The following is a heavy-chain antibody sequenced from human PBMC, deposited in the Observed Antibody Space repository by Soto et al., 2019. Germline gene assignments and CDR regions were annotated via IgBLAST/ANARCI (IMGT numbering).Heavy chain of an antibody. Sequence: QVQLVESGGGVVQPGRSLRLSCAASGFTFSNYGMHWVRQAPGKGLEWVAVISYDGSNKYYADSVKGRFTISRDNSKNTLYLQMNSLRAEDTAVYYCAKEVGTPEGDYWGQGTLVTVSS. CDR1: GFTFSNYG. CDR3: AKEVGTPEGDY. J-gene: IGHJ4*02. V-gene: IGHV3-30*18. D-gene: IGHD2-15*01. CDR2: ISYDGSNK.